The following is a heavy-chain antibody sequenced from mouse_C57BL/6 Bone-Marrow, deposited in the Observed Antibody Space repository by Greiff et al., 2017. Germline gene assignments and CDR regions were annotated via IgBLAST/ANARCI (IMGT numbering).Heavy chain of an antibody. V-gene: IGHV1-85*01. CDR2: ISTRDGSI. J-gene: IGHJ1*03. CDR1: GYTFTSYD. CDR3: ARLEFDGSSGDWFFDV. D-gene: IGHD1-1*01. Sequence: QVQLQQSGPELVKPGASVKLSCKASGYTFTSYDINWVKQRPGQGLEWIGWISTRDGSIKYNEKFKGKATLTVDTTSSTVYMELHSLTSEDSAVYFCARLEFDGSSGDWFFDVWGTGTTVTVSS.